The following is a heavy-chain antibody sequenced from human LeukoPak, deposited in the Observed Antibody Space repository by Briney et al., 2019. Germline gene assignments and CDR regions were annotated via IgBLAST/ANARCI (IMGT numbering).Heavy chain of an antibody. D-gene: IGHD5-18*01. Sequence: ASVKVSCKASGYTFPNYDINWVRQATGQGLEWMGWMNFNSGNTGYAQKFQGRVTMTTNTAISTVYMELSSLKSEDTAIYYCAKVGLGNTAIHIWGQRTMVTVSS. CDR3: AKVGLGNTAIHI. CDR1: GYTFPNYD. J-gene: IGHJ3*02. V-gene: IGHV1-8*01. CDR2: MNFNSGNT.